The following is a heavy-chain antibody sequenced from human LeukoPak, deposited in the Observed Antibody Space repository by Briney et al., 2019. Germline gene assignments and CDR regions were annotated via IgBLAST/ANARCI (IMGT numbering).Heavy chain of an antibody. CDR2: ITSSSSTI. CDR1: GFTFNSYS. CDR3: ARSYLVRSGWYDAFDI. D-gene: IGHD6-19*01. J-gene: IGHJ3*02. Sequence: SGGSLRLSCAASGFTFNSYSINWVRQAPGKGLEWLSYITSSSSTIFYADSVKGRFTISRVNAKNSLYLQMNSLRAEDTAVYYCARSYLVRSGWYDAFDIWGQGTMVTVSS. V-gene: IGHV3-48*01.